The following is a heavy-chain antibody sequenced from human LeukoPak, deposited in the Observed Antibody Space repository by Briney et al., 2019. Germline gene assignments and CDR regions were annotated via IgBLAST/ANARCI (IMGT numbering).Heavy chain of an antibody. CDR1: GFTFSAYS. CDR2: ISTSSSYI. D-gene: IGHD4-17*01. J-gene: IGHJ3*02. CDR3: AKAPHDYGDYLAAFDI. Sequence: GGSLRLSCAASGFTFSAYSMNWVRQAPGKGLEWVSSISTSSSYIYYADSVKGRFTISRDNAKNSLHLQMNSLRAEDTAVYYCAKAPHDYGDYLAAFDIWGQGTMVTVSS. V-gene: IGHV3-21*04.